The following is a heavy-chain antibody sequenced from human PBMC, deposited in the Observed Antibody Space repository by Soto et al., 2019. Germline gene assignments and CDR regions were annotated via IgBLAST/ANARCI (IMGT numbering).Heavy chain of an antibody. D-gene: IGHD2-15*01. Sequence: SETLSLTCTVSGGSISSSYWSWIRQPPGKGLAWIGYIYYSGSTKYNPSLKSRVTISVDTSKNQFSLKVSSVTAADTAVYYCATASGSTYGGPYYYYGLDVWGQGTTVT. CDR1: GGSISSSY. J-gene: IGHJ6*02. CDR2: IYYSGST. V-gene: IGHV4-59*08. CDR3: ATASGSTYGGPYYYYGLDV.